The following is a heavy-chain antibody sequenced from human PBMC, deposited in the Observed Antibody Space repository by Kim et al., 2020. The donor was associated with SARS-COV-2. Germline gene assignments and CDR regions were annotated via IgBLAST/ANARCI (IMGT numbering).Heavy chain of an antibody. J-gene: IGHJ6*02. CDR1: GFTVSSNY. CDR2: IYSGGST. CDR3: ARDGYYYDSSGTYGMDV. D-gene: IGHD3-22*01. Sequence: GGSLRLSCAASGFTVSSNYMSWVRQAPGKGLEWVSVIYSGGSTYYADSVKGRFTISRDNSKNTLYLQMNSLRAEDTAVYYCARDGYYYDSSGTYGMDVWGQGTTVTVSS. V-gene: IGHV3-53*01.